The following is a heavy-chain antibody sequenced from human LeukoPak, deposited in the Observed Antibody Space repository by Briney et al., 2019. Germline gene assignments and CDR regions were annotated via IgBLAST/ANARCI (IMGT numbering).Heavy chain of an antibody. CDR3: ARGIGGVIVMYDY. V-gene: IGHV1-2*02. CDR2: INPNSGGT. J-gene: IGHJ4*02. Sequence: ASVKVSCKTSGYTFTGYYMHWVRQAPGQGLEWMGWINPNSGGTNYAQKFQGRVTMTRDTSISTAYMELSRLRSDDTAAYYCARGIGGVIVMYDYWGQGTLVTVSS. CDR1: GYTFTGYY. D-gene: IGHD3-16*02.